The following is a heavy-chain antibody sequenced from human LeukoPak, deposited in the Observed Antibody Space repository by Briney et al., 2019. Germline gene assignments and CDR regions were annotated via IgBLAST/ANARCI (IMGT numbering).Heavy chain of an antibody. CDR1: GGSISSGGYY. CDR3: ARDSTTGMDY. CDR2: IYYSGST. V-gene: IGHV4-31*03. J-gene: IGHJ4*02. Sequence: SETLSPTCTVSGGSISSGGYYWSWIRQHPGKGLEWIGYIYYSGSTYYNPSLKSRVTISVDTSKNQFSLKLSSVTAADTAVYYCARDSTTGMDYWGQGTLVTVSS. D-gene: IGHD1-1*01.